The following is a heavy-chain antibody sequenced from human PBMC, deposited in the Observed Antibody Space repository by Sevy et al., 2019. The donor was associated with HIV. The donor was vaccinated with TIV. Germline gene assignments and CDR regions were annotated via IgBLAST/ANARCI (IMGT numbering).Heavy chain of an antibody. CDR3: ARPSYGSGRGYQNYFYYYGMDD. Sequence: ASVKVSCKASGGTFSSFALSWVRQAPGQGLEWMGGIIPIFGTTKYAQKFQGRVTIIADESTSTAYMELSSLGSEDTAVYYCARPSYGSGRGYQNYFYYYGMDDWGPGTPVTVSS. D-gene: IGHD3-10*01. CDR1: GGTFSSFA. CDR2: IIPIFGTT. J-gene: IGHJ6*02. V-gene: IGHV1-69*13.